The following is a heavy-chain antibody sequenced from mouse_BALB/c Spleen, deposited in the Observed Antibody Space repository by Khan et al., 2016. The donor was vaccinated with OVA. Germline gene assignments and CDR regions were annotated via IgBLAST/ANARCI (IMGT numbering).Heavy chain of an antibody. CDR2: INPDNDGI. D-gene: IGHD4-1*01. Sequence: EVQLQESGPDLVKPGASVKMSCKASGYTFTNYVMHWVKQKPGQGLEWIGYINPDNDGIRYNEKFKDKATLTSDKSSSTAYLELSSLTSEDSAVYYCAREASNCDFSFAYWGQGTLVTVSA. CDR1: GYTFTNYV. V-gene: IGHV1S136*01. CDR3: AREASNCDFSFAY. J-gene: IGHJ3*01.